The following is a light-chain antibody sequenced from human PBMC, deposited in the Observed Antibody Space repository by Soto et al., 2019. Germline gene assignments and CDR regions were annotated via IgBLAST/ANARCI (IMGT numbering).Light chain of an antibody. Sequence: DIQMTQSPSSLSASVGDRVTITCRASQSIRSYLNWYQQKPGNAPKLLIYAASSLHRGVPSRFSGSGSGTDFTLTISSLQPEDFATYYCQQTHSTITFGQGTRLEIK. CDR1: QSIRSY. CDR3: QQTHSTIT. J-gene: IGKJ5*01. V-gene: IGKV1-39*01. CDR2: AAS.